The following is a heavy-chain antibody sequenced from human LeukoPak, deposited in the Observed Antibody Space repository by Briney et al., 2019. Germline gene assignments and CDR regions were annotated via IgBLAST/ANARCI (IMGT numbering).Heavy chain of an antibody. CDR1: GFTFSSAW. Sequence: GGSLRLSCAASGFTFSSAWMSWVRQAPGKGLEWVGRIKSKTDGGTTDYAAPVKGRFTISRDDSRNTLYLQMNSLKTEDTAVYYCTTDIVVVPAAIVAEGFDYWGQGTLVTVSS. D-gene: IGHD2-2*02. CDR2: IKSKTDGGTT. CDR3: TTDIVVVPAAIVAEGFDY. V-gene: IGHV3-15*01. J-gene: IGHJ4*02.